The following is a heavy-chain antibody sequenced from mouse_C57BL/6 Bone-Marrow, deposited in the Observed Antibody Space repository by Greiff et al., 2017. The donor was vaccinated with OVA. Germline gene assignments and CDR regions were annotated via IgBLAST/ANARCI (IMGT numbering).Heavy chain of an antibody. J-gene: IGHJ3*01. Sequence: EVQLVESGGGLVQPGGSMKLSCVASGFTFSNYWMNWVRQSPEKGLEWVAQIRLKSDNYATNYAESVKGRFTISRDDSKSSVYLQMNNLRAEDTGIYYCTLCPFAYWGQGTLVTVSA. V-gene: IGHV6-3*01. D-gene: IGHD6-1*01. CDR3: TLCPFAY. CDR2: IRLKSDNYAT. CDR1: GFTFSNYW.